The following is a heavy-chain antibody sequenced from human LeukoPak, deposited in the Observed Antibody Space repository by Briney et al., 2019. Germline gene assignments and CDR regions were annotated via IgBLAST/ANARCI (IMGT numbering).Heavy chain of an antibody. CDR1: GFTFRSYA. D-gene: IGHD3-10*01. Sequence: GGSLRLPCAASGFTFRSYAMSWVRQAPGKGLEWVSVITSSGGNGGSIYYADFVKGRFTISRDNSKNTLYLQMNSLTAEDTAVYYCAKGDSGRSWFDSWGQGTLVTVSS. J-gene: IGHJ5*01. CDR2: ITSSGGNGGSI. CDR3: AKGDSGRSWFDS. V-gene: IGHV3-23*01.